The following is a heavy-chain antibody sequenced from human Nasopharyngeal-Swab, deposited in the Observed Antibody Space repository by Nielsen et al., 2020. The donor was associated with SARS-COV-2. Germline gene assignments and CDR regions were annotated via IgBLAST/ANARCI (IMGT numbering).Heavy chain of an antibody. J-gene: IGHJ4*02. CDR3: AKEDDGHSQIDY. CDR2: ISADGSGK. V-gene: IGHV3-30*18. D-gene: IGHD3-16*01. Sequence: GESLKISCATSGCTFSRNSIHWVRQAPGKGPEWVAVISADGSGKYYADSVKGRFTISRDNSNNTLYLQMNSLTVEDAALYYCAKEDDGHSQIDYWGQGTLVTVSS. CDR1: GCTFSRNS.